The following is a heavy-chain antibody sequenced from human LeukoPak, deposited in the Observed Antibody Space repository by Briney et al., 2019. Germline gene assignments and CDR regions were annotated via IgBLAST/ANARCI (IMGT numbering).Heavy chain of an antibody. J-gene: IGHJ4*02. V-gene: IGHV3-23*01. Sequence: GGSLRLSCAASGFTFSTSVMSWVRQAPGEGLEWVSSLSAGSTNAYHADSVKGRFTISRDNSKNTLYLQMNSLRAEDTAVYYCARILDSAWGELGYWGQGTLVTVSS. D-gene: IGHD6-19*01. CDR1: GFTFSTSV. CDR3: ARILDSAWGELGY. CDR2: LSAGSTNA.